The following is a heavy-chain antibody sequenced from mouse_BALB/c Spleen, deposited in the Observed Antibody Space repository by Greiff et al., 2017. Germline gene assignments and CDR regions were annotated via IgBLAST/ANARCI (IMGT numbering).Heavy chain of an antibody. CDR2: IWAGGST. CDR1: GFSLTSYG. D-gene: IGHD1-1*01. CDR3: ARGERSDEKWFAY. V-gene: IGHV2-9*02. J-gene: IGHJ3*01. Sequence: VQRVESGPGLVAPSQSLSITCTVSGFSLTSYGVHWVRQPPGKGLEWLGVIWAGGSTNYNSALMSRLSISKDNSKSQVFLKMNSLQTDDTAMYYCARGERSDEKWFAYWGQGTLVTVSA.